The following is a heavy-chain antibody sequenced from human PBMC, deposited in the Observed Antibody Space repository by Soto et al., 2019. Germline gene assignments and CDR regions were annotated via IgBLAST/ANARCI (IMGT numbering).Heavy chain of an antibody. J-gene: IGHJ4*02. Sequence: SETLSLTCTVSGGSISSGGYYCSWIRQHPGKGLEWIGYIFYSGSTYYNPSLKSRVTISVDTSKNHFSLELSSVTAADTAVYYCARAGNYDSSGYYYFFDYWGLGTLVTVSS. CDR2: IFYSGST. CDR3: ARAGNYDSSGYYYFFDY. V-gene: IGHV4-31*03. D-gene: IGHD3-22*01. CDR1: GGSISSGGYY.